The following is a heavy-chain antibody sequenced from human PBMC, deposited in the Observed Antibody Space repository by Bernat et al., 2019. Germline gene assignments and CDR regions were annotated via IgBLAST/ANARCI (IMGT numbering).Heavy chain of an antibody. CDR3: ARLGDIVVVPAATNWFDP. CDR2: IYYSGST. Sequence: QVQLQESGPGLVKPSETLSLTCTVSGGSISSYYWSWIRQPPGKGLEWIGYIYYSGSTNYNPSLKSRVTISVDTSKNQFSLKLSSVTAADTAVYYCARLGDIVVVPAATNWFDPWGQGTLVTVSS. CDR1: GGSISSYY. V-gene: IGHV4-59*08. D-gene: IGHD2-2*01. J-gene: IGHJ5*02.